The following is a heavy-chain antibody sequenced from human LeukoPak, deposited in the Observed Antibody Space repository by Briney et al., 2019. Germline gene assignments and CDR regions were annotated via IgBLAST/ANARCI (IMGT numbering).Heavy chain of an antibody. CDR3: ARSSGWHSDAFDI. Sequence: KPSETLSLTCTVSGGSISSYYWSWIRQPPGKGLEWIGYIYYSGSTNYNPSLKSRVTISVDTSKNQFSLKLSSVTAADTAVYYCARSSGWHSDAFDIWGQGTKVTVSS. D-gene: IGHD6-19*01. V-gene: IGHV4-59*01. J-gene: IGHJ3*02. CDR2: IYYSGST. CDR1: GGSISSYY.